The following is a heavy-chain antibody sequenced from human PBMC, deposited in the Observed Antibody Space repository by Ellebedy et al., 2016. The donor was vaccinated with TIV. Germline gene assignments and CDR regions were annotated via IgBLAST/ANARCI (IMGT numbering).Heavy chain of an antibody. Sequence: GGSLRLSCAASGFTFSSYAMSWVRQAPGEALEWVANVKQDGTDQNYVDSVKVRFTISRDNAKKLVYLHMNTLRAEDTAIYYCARGLSDYGDIMLDYWGQGALVTVSS. CDR1: GFTFSSYA. CDR3: ARGLSDYGDIMLDY. V-gene: IGHV3-7*03. D-gene: IGHD4-17*01. CDR2: VKQDGTDQ. J-gene: IGHJ4*02.